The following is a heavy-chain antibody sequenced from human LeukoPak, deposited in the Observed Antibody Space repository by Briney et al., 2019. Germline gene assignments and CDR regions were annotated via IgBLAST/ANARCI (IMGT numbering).Heavy chain of an antibody. Sequence: GGSLRLSCAASGFTFSYYYMSWIRQAPGKGLEWVSYISSSGSTIYYADSVKGRFTISRDNAKNSLYLQMNSLRAEDTAVYYCARDTANCGGDCYPGDYWGQGTLVTVSS. CDR3: ARDTANCGGDCYPGDY. J-gene: IGHJ4*02. D-gene: IGHD2-21*02. CDR2: ISSSGSTI. CDR1: GFTFSYYY. V-gene: IGHV3-11*01.